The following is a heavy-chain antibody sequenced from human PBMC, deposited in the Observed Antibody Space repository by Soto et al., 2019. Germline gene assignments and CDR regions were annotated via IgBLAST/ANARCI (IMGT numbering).Heavy chain of an antibody. CDR2: IFSNDDK. Sequence: QVTLKESGPVLVKPTETLTLTCTVSGLSLSNGRLGVSWIRQPPGKALEWLAHIFSNDDKSYSTSLKSRLTISKDTSRSQVVLTMTNMDPVDSATYYCALIKDCSRTDSYLASFDPWGQGTLVTVSS. D-gene: IGHD2-2*01. V-gene: IGHV2-26*01. J-gene: IGHJ5*02. CDR3: ALIKDCSRTDSYLASFDP. CDR1: GLSLSNGRLG.